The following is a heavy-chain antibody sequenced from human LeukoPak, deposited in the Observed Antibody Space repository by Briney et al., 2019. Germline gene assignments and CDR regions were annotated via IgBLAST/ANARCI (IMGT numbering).Heavy chain of an antibody. CDR2: IYSGGST. CDR3: ARVATFYNFDY. CDR1: GFTFSSYA. J-gene: IGHJ4*02. Sequence: PRGSLRLSCAASGFTFSSYAMSWVRQAPGKGLEWVSVIYSGGSTYYADSVKGRFTISRDNSKNTLYLQMNSLRAEDTAVYYCARVATFYNFDYWGQGTLVTVSS. D-gene: IGHD5-12*01. V-gene: IGHV3-66*01.